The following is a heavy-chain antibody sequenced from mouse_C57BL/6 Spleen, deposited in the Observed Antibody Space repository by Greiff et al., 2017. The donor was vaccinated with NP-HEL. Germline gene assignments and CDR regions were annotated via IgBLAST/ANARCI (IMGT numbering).Heavy chain of an antibody. D-gene: IGHD2-10*01. CDR2: IHPNSGST. CDR3: ARTYYGPFDY. V-gene: IGHV1-64*01. CDR1: GYTFTSYW. J-gene: IGHJ2*01. Sequence: QVQLQQPGAELVKPGASVKLSCKASGYTFTSYWMHWVKQRPGQGLEWIGMIHPNSGSTNYNEKFKSKATLTVDTSSSTAYMQLSSLTSEDSAVYYCARTYYGPFDYWGQGTTLTVSS.